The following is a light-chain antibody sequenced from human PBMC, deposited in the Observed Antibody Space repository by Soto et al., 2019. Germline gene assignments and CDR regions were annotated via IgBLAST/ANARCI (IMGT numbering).Light chain of an antibody. J-gene: IGLJ1*01. Sequence: QSALTQPASVSGSPGQSITISCTGTSSDIGAYTYVSWYQQHPGKAPQLIIYEVSIRPSGVSNRFSGSKSGNTASLTISGLQAEDEADYYCSSFTSISTYLFGTGTKLTVL. CDR2: EVS. V-gene: IGLV2-14*01. CDR1: SSDIGAYTY. CDR3: SSFTSISTYL.